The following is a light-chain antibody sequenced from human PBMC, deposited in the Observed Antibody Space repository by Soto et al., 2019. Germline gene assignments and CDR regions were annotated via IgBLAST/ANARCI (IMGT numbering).Light chain of an antibody. Sequence: DIAMTQSPATLSVSPGDRATLSCRASQSICSELDWYQQIPGQPPRLLIYSASTWPTGVPSRFSGSGSGSEFTLTISGLQTEDFAIYYCQQGNNRPLTFGEGTKLEI. V-gene: IGKV3-15*01. CDR1: QSICSE. CDR2: SAS. CDR3: QQGNNRPLT. J-gene: IGKJ2*01.